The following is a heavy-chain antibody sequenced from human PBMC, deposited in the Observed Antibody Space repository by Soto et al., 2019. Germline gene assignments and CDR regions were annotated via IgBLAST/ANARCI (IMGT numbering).Heavy chain of an antibody. D-gene: IGHD1-26*01. CDR1: GFTFSSYG. J-gene: IGHJ4*02. Sequence: QVQLVESGGGVVQPGRSLRLSCAASGFTFSSYGMHWVRQAPGKGLEWVAVIWYDGSNKYYADSVKGRFTISRDNSKNTLYLQMNSLRAEDTAVYYCAREGVGATPLDYWGQGTLVTVSS. V-gene: IGHV3-33*01. CDR2: IWYDGSNK. CDR3: AREGVGATPLDY.